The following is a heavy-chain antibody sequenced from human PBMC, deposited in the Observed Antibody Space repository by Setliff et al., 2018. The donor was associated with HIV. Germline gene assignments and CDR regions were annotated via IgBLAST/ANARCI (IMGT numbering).Heavy chain of an antibody. Sequence: PSETLSLTCTVSDASISTSNFLWGWIRQSPGKGLEWIGSSYYSSRTYYNPSLKNRVTISADTSKNHLSLKLTSLTAADTAVYYCGRLETGPATSAYGPFNFWGQGKMVTVSS. D-gene: IGHD4-17*01. CDR2: SYYSSRT. CDR3: GRLETGPATSAYGPFNF. CDR1: DASISTSNFL. V-gene: IGHV4-39*02. J-gene: IGHJ4*02.